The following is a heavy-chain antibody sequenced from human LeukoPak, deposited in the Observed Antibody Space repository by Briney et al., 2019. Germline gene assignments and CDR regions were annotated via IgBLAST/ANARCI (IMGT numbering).Heavy chain of an antibody. V-gene: IGHV3-23*01. Sequence: PGGSLRLSCAASGFTFSSYAMSWVRQAPGKGLEWVSAISGSGGSTYYADSVKGRFTISRDNSKNTLYLQMNSLRAEDTAVYYCAKASSRKQLVYYYGMDVWGQGTTVTVSS. CDR3: AKASSRKQLVYYYGMDV. D-gene: IGHD6-13*01. J-gene: IGHJ6*02. CDR1: GFTFSSYA. CDR2: ISGSGGST.